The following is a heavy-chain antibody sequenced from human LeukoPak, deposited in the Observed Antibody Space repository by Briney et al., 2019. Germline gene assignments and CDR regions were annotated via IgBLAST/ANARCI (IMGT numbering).Heavy chain of an antibody. CDR1: GYSFTSYG. D-gene: IGHD2/OR15-2a*01. CDR2: ISAYNGNT. J-gene: IGHJ5*02. Sequence: GASVKVSCKASGYSFTSYGISWVRQAPGQGLEWMGWISAYNGNTNYAQKLQGRVTMTTDTSTSTAYMELRSLSSDDTAVSYCARGLLSVNWFDPWGQGTLVTVST. V-gene: IGHV1-18*01. CDR3: ARGLLSVNWFDP.